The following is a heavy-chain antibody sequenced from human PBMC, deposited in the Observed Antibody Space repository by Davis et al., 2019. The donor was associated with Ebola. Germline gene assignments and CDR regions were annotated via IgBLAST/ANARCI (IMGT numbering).Heavy chain of an antibody. V-gene: IGHV1-18*01. CDR1: GYTFTSYG. CDR2: ISGYNGNT. J-gene: IGHJ4*02. D-gene: IGHD3-10*01. Sequence: ASVKVSCKASGYTFTSYGISWVRQAPGQGLEWMGWISGYNGNTNYAQKFQGRVTMTRDTSTNTVYMELSRLRFDDTAVYYCARGVRGALDFWGQGTLVTVSS. CDR3: ARGVRGALDF.